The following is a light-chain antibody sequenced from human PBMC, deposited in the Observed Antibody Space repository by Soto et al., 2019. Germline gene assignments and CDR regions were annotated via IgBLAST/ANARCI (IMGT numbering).Light chain of an antibody. CDR1: QSVSSN. CDR3: QQYGSSPT. CDR2: GAS. J-gene: IGKJ1*01. Sequence: VMTQSPATLSVSAGERATLSCRASQSVSSNLACYQQKPGQAPRLLIYGASSRAAGIPDRFSGSGSGTDFTLTISRLEPEDFAVYHCQQYGSSPTFGQGTKVDIK. V-gene: IGKV3-20*01.